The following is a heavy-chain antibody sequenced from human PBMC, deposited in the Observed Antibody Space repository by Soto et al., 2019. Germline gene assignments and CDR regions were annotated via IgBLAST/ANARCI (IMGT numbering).Heavy chain of an antibody. V-gene: IGHV4-30-2*01. J-gene: IGHJ3*02. CDR1: GGSISSGGYS. CDR3: ARGPVYRGAFDI. CDR2: IYHSGST. Sequence: SETLSLTCAVSGGSISSGGYSWSWIRQPPGKGLEWIGYIYHSGSTYYNPSLKSRVTISVDRSKNQFSLKLSSVTAADTAVYYCARGPVYRGAFDIWGQGTMVTVSS. D-gene: IGHD4-4*01.